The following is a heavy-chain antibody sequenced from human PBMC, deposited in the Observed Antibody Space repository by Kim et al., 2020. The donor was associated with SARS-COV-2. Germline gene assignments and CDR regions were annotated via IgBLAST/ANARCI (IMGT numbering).Heavy chain of an antibody. CDR1: GFTFDDYA. V-gene: IGHV3-9*01. CDR3: AKDQSGYDYSSYFDY. J-gene: IGHJ4*02. CDR2: ISWNSGSI. D-gene: IGHD5-12*01. Sequence: GGSLRLSCAASGFTFDDYAMHWVRQAPGKGLEWVSGISWNSGSIGYADSVKGRFTISRDNAKNSLYLQMNSLRAEDTALYYCAKDQSGYDYSSYFDYWGQGTLVTVSS.